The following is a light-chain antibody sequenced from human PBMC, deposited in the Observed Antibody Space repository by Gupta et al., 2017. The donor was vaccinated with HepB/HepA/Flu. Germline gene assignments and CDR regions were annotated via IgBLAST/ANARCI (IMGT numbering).Light chain of an antibody. J-gene: IGKJ5*01. CDR2: DAS. CDR3: QQYANLPFT. Sequence: DIQMTQSPSSLSASVGDRVTITCQASQDMSNYLNWYQQKPGKAPKLLIYDASNLETGVTSRFSGSGSGTDFTFTISSLQPEDIATYYCQQYANLPFTFGQGTRLEIK. V-gene: IGKV1-33*01. CDR1: QDMSNY.